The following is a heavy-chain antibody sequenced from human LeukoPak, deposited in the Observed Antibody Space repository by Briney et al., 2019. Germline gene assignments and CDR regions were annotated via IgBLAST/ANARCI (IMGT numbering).Heavy chain of an antibody. Sequence: ESGPTLVNPTQTLTLTCSFSGFSLSTSGVCVSWIRQPPGKGLEWIGYLSKSGNTNYSPSLKGRVTIFGDTSKNQFFLKLSSVTAADTAMYYCARARYVNSFYAFDIWGQGTLVTVSS. D-gene: IGHD3-9*01. CDR1: GFSLSTSGVC. CDR2: LSKSGNT. V-gene: IGHV4-61*08. CDR3: ARARYVNSFYAFDI. J-gene: IGHJ3*02.